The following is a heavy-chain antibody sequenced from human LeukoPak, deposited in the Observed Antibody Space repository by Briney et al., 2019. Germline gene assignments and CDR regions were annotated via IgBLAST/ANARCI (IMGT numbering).Heavy chain of an antibody. CDR3: ARDLGGDDTPIRFDP. J-gene: IGHJ5*02. CDR1: GYTFTSYY. V-gene: IGHV1-46*01. D-gene: IGHD2-21*02. CDR2: INPSGGST. Sequence: ASVKVSCKASGYTFTSYYMHWVRQAPGQGLEWMGIINPSGGSTSYAQKFQGRVTMTRDTSTSTAYMELSSLRSEDTAVYYCARDLGGDDTPIRFDPWGQGTLVTVSS.